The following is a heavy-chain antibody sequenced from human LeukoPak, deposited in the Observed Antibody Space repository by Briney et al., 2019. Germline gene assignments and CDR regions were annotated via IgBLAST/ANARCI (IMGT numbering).Heavy chain of an antibody. Sequence: SVKVSCKASGGTFSSYAISWVRQAPGQGLEWMGGIIPIFGTANYAQKFQGRVTITTDESTSTAYMELSSLRSEDTAVYYCARGWYYYDSSGYYYFDYWGQGTLVTVSS. CDR2: IIPIFGTA. CDR1: GGTFSSYA. J-gene: IGHJ4*02. CDR3: ARGWYYYDSSGYYYFDY. V-gene: IGHV1-69*05. D-gene: IGHD3-22*01.